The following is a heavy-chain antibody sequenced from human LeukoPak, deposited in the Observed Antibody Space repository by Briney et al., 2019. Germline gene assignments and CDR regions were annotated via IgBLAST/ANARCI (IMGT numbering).Heavy chain of an antibody. CDR3: ARDPTRRLVAGAFDI. D-gene: IGHD5-24*01. CDR2: ISSSSSTI. Sequence: PGGSLRLSCAASEFSVGSNYMTWVRQAPGKGLEWVSYISSSSSTIYYADSVKGRFTISRDNAKNSLYLQMNSLRAEDTAVYYCARDPTRRLVAGAFDIWGQGTMVTVSS. CDR1: EFSVGSNY. V-gene: IGHV3-48*04. J-gene: IGHJ3*02.